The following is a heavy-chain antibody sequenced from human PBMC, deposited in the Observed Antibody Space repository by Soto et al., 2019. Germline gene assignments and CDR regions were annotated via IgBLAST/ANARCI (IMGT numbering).Heavy chain of an antibody. J-gene: IGHJ4*02. CDR2: INHSGSTT. CDR3: ARAGDRSGYADS. CDR1: GGSFSGYY. D-gene: IGHD3-22*01. V-gene: IGHV4-34*01. Sequence: SETLSLTCAVYGGSFSGYYCTWIRQPPGKGLEWVGEINHSGSTTNYRPSLKSRVTMSVDTSKNQFSLKVNSVTAADTAVYYCARAGDRSGYADSWGQGILVTVS.